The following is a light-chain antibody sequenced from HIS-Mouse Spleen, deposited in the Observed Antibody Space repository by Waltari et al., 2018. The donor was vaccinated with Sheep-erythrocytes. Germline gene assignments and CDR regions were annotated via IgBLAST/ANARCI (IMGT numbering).Light chain of an antibody. CDR1: QSLLHSNGYNY. J-gene: IGKJ4*01. CDR2: LGS. V-gene: IGKV2-28*01. Sequence: DIVMTQSPLSLPVTPGEPASISCRYSQSLLHSNGYNYLDWYLQKQGQSPQLLIYLGSNRASGVPDRFSGSGSGTDFTLKISRVEAEDVGVYYCMQALQTPLTFGGGTKVEIK. CDR3: MQALQTPLT.